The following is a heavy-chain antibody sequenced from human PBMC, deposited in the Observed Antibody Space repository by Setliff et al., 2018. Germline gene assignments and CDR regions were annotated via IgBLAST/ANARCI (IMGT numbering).Heavy chain of an antibody. J-gene: IGHJ4*02. CDR3: ARGRDFWSGYLVY. Sequence: GESLKISCKASGYTFTGYYMHWVRQAPGQGLEWMGWINPNSGGTNYAQKFQGWVTMTRDTSISTAYMELSRLRSDDTAVYYCARGRDFWSGYLVYWGQGTLVTVSS. CDR2: INPNSGGT. V-gene: IGHV1-2*04. CDR1: GYTFTGYY. D-gene: IGHD3-3*01.